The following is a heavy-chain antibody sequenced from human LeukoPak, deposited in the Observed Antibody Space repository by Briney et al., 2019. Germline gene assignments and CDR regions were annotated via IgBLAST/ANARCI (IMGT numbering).Heavy chain of an antibody. CDR1: GFTFSHAL. CDR3: CTDDSGSYFQGDPFDI. D-gene: IGHD1-26*01. CDR2: IKSKTDGGTT. V-gene: IGHV3-15*01. Sequence: GGSLRLSCAASGFTFSHALMNWVRQAPGKGLEWVGRIKSKTDGGTTDYSAPVKGRFTISRDDSKNTLYRQMNSLKTEDTAMYYCCTDDSGSYFQGDPFDIWGQGTMVTVSS. J-gene: IGHJ3*02.